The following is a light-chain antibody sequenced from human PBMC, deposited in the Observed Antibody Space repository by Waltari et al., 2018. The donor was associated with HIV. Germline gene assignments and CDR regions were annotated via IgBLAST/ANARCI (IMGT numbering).Light chain of an antibody. CDR2: AVN. V-gene: IGLV2-8*01. J-gene: IGLJ1*01. CDR1: SSDVGGYNS. CDR3: SSFSDNNRIV. Sequence: QSALTQPPSASGSPGQSVAISCTGTSSDVGGYNSVSLHQQHPGKAPKLLIYAVNKRPSGVPDRFSGSKSGNTASLTVSGLQVDDEADYYCSSFSDNNRIVFGTGTRVTVL.